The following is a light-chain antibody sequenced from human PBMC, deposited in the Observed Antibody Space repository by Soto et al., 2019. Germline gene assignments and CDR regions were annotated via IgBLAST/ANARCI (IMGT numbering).Light chain of an antibody. V-gene: IGKV1-6*01. CDR3: LQYYTNPYT. Sequence: AIQMTQSPSSPSASVGDRVKITCRASQVMIRALGWYQQKPGKAPKLLIYAAISLQSGVPSRFSGSGSGTDIPLTMSSLQPEELAAYYCLQYYTNPYTSGQAAKLEIK. CDR1: QVMIRA. CDR2: AAI. J-gene: IGKJ2*01.